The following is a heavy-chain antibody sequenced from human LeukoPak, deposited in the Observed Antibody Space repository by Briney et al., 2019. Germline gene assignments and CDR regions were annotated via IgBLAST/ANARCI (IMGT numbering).Heavy chain of an antibody. CDR3: ARFVEDIVVVPAAMNYYYYMDV. CDR1: GGSISSYY. D-gene: IGHD2-2*01. J-gene: IGHJ6*03. V-gene: IGHV4-4*07. Sequence: SETLSLTCTVSGGSISSYYWSWIRQPAGKGLEWIGRIYTSGSTNYNPSLKSRVTMSVDTSKNQFSLKLCSVTAADTAVYYCARFVEDIVVVPAAMNYYYYMDVWGKGTTVTVSS. CDR2: IYTSGST.